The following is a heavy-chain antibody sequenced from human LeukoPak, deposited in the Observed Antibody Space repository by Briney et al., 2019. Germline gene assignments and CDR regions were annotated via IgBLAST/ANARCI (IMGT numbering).Heavy chain of an antibody. CDR2: MNPNSGNT. Sequence: ASVKVSRKASGYTFTSYDINWVRQATGQGLEWMGWMNPNSGNTGYAQKFQGRVTMTRNTSISTAYMELSSLRSEDTAVYYCARGNPGITIFGVVLYYYYYMDVWGKGTTVTVSS. J-gene: IGHJ6*03. D-gene: IGHD3-3*01. CDR1: GYTFTSYD. CDR3: ARGNPGITIFGVVLYYYYYMDV. V-gene: IGHV1-8*01.